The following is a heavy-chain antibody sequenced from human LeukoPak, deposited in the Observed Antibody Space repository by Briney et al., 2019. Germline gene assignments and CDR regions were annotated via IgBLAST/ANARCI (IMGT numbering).Heavy chain of an antibody. J-gene: IGHJ4*02. CDR1: GGSISSGGYY. CDR2: IYHSGST. CDR3: AGRTPQQLDTIDY. D-gene: IGHD6-13*01. Sequence: SETLSLTCTVSGGSISSGGYYWSWIRQPPGKGLEWIGYIYHSGSTYYNPSLKSRVTISVDRSKNQFSLKLSSVTAADTAVYYCAGRTPQQLDTIDYWGQGTLVTVSS. V-gene: IGHV4-30-2*01.